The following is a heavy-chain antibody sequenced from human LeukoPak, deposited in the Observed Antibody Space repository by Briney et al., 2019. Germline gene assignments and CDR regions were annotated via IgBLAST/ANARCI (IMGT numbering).Heavy chain of an antibody. J-gene: IGHJ4*02. Sequence: GGSLRLSCAASGFMFSGNWMSWVRLAPGKGLEWVANIKEDGTETYYVDSVKGRFTISRDNAKNSLYLQMNSLRVEDTAVYYCAKEGRSLQTYWGQGTLVTVSS. D-gene: IGHD5-24*01. CDR3: AKEGRSLQTY. CDR2: IKEDGTET. CDR1: GFMFSGNW. V-gene: IGHV3-7*03.